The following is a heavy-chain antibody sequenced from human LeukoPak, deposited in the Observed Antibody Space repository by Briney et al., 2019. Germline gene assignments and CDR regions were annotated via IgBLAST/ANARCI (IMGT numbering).Heavy chain of an antibody. Sequence: GGSLRLSCAASGFTFSSYWMSRVRQAPGEGLEWVANINQDGSQTYYVDSVKGRFTISRDNVKNSLYLQMNSLRAEDTAVFYCARHSASGSYYTYNFDYWGQGTQVTVSS. D-gene: IGHD3-10*01. V-gene: IGHV3-7*01. J-gene: IGHJ4*02. CDR3: ARHSASGSYYTYNFDY. CDR1: GFTFSSYW. CDR2: INQDGSQT.